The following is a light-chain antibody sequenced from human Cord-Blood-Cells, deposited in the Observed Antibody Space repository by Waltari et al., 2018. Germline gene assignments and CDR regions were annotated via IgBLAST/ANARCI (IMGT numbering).Light chain of an antibody. Sequence: QSALTQPASASGPPRQPSTISCTRTSSVDGSYNLVSWYQQPQGKPPKLMIYEASKRPSGVSNRFSGAKSGNTASLTISGLQAEDEADYYCCSYAGSSTWVFGGGTKLTVL. CDR2: EAS. V-gene: IGLV2-23*01. CDR3: CSYAGSSTWV. J-gene: IGLJ3*02. CDR1: SSVDGSYNL.